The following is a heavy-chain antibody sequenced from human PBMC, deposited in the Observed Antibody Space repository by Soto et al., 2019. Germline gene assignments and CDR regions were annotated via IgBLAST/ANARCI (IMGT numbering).Heavy chain of an antibody. CDR3: ANGEFPRELEWLSLIDY. J-gene: IGHJ4*02. V-gene: IGHV3-30*18. D-gene: IGHD3-3*01. CDR1: GFTFSSYG. Sequence: QVQLVESGGGVVQPGRSLRLSCAASGFTFSSYGMHWVRQAPGKGLEWVAVISYDGSNKYYADSVKGRFTISRDNSKNTLYLQMNSLSAEDTAVYYCANGEFPRELEWLSLIDYWGQGTLVTVSS. CDR2: ISYDGSNK.